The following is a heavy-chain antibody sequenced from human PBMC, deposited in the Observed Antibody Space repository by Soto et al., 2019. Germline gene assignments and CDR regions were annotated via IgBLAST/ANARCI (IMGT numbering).Heavy chain of an antibody. V-gene: IGHV3-21*01. D-gene: IGHD2-8*02. J-gene: IGHJ2*01. CDR2: ISATTTYK. CDR3: ARGSASKSGHLWYFDL. CDR1: GFTFDTYT. Sequence: EVQVVESGGGLVKPGGSLRRSCTASGFTFDTYTMNWLRQAPGRGLEWVSSISATTTYKYYAASVEGRFTISRDNAKNSLYLQTSRLGAEDTAVYYCARGSASKSGHLWYFDLWGRGTLVTVSS.